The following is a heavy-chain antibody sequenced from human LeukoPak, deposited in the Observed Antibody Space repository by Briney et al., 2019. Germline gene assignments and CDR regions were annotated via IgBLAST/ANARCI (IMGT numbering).Heavy chain of an antibody. J-gene: IGHJ5*02. CDR1: GFTVSSNY. V-gene: IGHV3-66*01. CDR2: IYSGGST. CDR3: ARDSRGSSSWYGWFDP. D-gene: IGHD6-13*01. Sequence: PGGSLRLSCAASGFTVSSNYMSWVRQAPGKGLEWVSVIYSGGSTYYADSVKGRFTISRDNSKNTLYLQMNSLRAEDTAVYYCARDSRGSSSWYGWFDPWGQGTLVTVSS.